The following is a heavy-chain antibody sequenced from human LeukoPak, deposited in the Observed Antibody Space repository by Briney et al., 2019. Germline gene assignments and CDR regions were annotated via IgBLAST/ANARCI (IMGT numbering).Heavy chain of an antibody. CDR1: GFTFSSYW. Sequence: GGSLRLSCAASGFTFSSYWMSWVRQAPGKGLEWVANIKQDGSEKYYVDSVKGRFTISRDNSKNTLYLQMNSLRADDTAVYYCAKGGLVHRFDPWGQGTLVTVSS. CDR3: AKGGLVHRFDP. V-gene: IGHV3-7*03. CDR2: IKQDGSEK. J-gene: IGHJ5*02.